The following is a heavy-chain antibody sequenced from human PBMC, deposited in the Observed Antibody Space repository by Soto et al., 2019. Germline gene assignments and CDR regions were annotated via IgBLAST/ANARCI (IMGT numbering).Heavy chain of an antibody. Sequence: ASVKVSCKASGYTFTDYFIHWVRQAPGQGFEWMGWINPNSRGTNYAQKFQGRVTMTRDTSNSTAYMELRGLRSDDTAVYYCARVTLKSGTFFDPSGQGTLVTVST. CDR2: INPNSRGT. D-gene: IGHD3-10*01. CDR3: ARVTLKSGTFFDP. CDR1: GYTFTDYF. J-gene: IGHJ5*02. V-gene: IGHV1-2*02.